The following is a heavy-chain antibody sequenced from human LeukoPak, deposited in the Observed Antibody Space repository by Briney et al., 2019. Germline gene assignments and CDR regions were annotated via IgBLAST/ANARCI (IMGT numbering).Heavy chain of an antibody. CDR2: IYYSGST. CDR3: ARLAVQNVNTAMVPAVDF. V-gene: IGHV4-61*01. D-gene: IGHD5-18*01. CDR1: GGSVSSGSSY. J-gene: IGHJ4*02. Sequence: SETLSLTCTVSGGSVSSGSSYWTWIRQSPGKGLEWIGYIYYSGSTNYNPSLKSRVTISVDRSKNQFSLKLTSVTAADTAVYYCARLAVQNVNTAMVPAVDFWGQGTLVTVSS.